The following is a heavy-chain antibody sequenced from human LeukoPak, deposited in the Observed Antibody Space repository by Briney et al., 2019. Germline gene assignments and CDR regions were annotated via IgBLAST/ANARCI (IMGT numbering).Heavy chain of an antibody. Sequence: SETLSLTCAVYGGSFSGYYWSWIRQPPGKGLEWIGEIEHSGSTNYNPSLKSRVTISVDTSKNQFSLKLSSVTAADTAVYYCARGLEYQLLNNWFDPWGQGTLVTVSS. CDR2: IEHSGST. D-gene: IGHD2-2*01. CDR1: GGSFSGYY. J-gene: IGHJ5*02. V-gene: IGHV4-34*01. CDR3: ARGLEYQLLNNWFDP.